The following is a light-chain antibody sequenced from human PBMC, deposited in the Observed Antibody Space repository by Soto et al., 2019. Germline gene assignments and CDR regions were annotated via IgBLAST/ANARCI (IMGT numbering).Light chain of an antibody. CDR1: SNDVGSYNF. CDR2: DVS. V-gene: IGLV2-14*03. Sequence: QSALTQPASVSGSPGQSITISCIGTSNDVGSYNFVSWYQKHPNTAPRLIIYDVSNRPSGVSNRFSGSKSDNTASLTIPGLQAEDEADYYCSSYTRSSTVLFGGGTKLTVL. CDR3: SSYTRSSTVL. J-gene: IGLJ2*01.